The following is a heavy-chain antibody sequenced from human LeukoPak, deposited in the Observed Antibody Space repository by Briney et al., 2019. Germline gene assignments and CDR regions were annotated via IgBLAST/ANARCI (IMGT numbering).Heavy chain of an antibody. D-gene: IGHD6-19*01. J-gene: IGHJ4*02. CDR2: IYSGGST. V-gene: IGHV3-53*01. Sequence: GGSLRLSCTASGFTDYMTWVRQAPRKGLEWASVIYSGGSTYYADSVKGRFSVSRDNSKNPLNLQMNSLRAEDTAVYYCAGVSFSSGWYRDYWGQGTLVTVSS. CDR3: AGVSFSSGWYRDY. CDR1: GFTDY.